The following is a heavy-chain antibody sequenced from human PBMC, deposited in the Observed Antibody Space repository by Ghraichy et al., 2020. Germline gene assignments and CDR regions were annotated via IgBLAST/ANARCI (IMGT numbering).Heavy chain of an antibody. J-gene: IGHJ5*02. Sequence: ASVKVSCKASGYTFSDYYTHWVRQAPGQGLEWMGWIKSNSGATKTAEKFQGRVTMTRDTSMNTAYMELTRLTFDDTAIYYCARARLLVDWLDPWGQGTLITVSS. D-gene: IGHD2/OR15-2a*01. V-gene: IGHV1-2*02. CDR1: GYTFSDYY. CDR2: IKSNSGAT. CDR3: ARARLLVDWLDP.